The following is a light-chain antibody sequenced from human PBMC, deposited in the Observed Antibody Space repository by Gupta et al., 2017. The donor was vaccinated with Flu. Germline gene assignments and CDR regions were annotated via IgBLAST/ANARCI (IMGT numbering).Light chain of an antibody. CDR3: QTWGTGPV. CDR2: LNSDGRH. V-gene: IGLV4-69*02. Sequence: QLVLTQSPSASASLGASVKLTCTLSSGHSSYAIAWHQQQPEKGPRYLMKLNSDGRHSKGDGIPDRFSGSSSGAERYLTISSLQSEDEADYYCQTWGTGPVFGGGTKLTVL. J-gene: IGLJ2*01. CDR1: SGHSSYA.